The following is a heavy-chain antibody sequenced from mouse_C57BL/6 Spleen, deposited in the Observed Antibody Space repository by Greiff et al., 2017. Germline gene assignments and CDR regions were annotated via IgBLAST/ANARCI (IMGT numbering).Heavy chain of an antibody. V-gene: IGHV1-36*01. J-gene: IGHJ3*01. CDR1: GFTFTDYY. Sequence: VQLQQSGPVLVKPGPSVKISCKASGFTFTDYYMHWVKQSHGKSLEWIGLVYPYNGGTSYNQKFKGKATLTVDTSSSTAYMELNSLTSEDSAVYYCARVMTKGPPTGTGFAYWGQGTLVTVSA. CDR3: ARVMTKGPPTGTGFAY. D-gene: IGHD4-1*02. CDR2: VYPYNGGT.